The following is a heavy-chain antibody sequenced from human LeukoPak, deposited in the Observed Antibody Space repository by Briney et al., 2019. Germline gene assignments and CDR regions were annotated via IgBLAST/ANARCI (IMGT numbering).Heavy chain of an antibody. CDR3: GRYGQVPID. Sequence: PGGSLRLSCAASGFTFSNVWMSWVRQAPGKGLEWVANIKQDGSEKNYVDSVKGRFTISRDNAKNSLHLQMNSLRVEDTAVYYCGRYGQVPIDWGQGTLVTVSS. CDR1: GFTFSNVW. J-gene: IGHJ4*02. D-gene: IGHD3-10*01. V-gene: IGHV3-7*03. CDR2: IKQDGSEK.